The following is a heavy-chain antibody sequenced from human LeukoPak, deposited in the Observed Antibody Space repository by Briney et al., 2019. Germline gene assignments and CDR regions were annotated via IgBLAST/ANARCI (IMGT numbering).Heavy chain of an antibody. V-gene: IGHV4-59*01. CDR2: IYYSGST. CDR1: GGSISSYY. CDR3: ARVRSEMALDY. D-gene: IGHD5-24*01. J-gene: IGHJ4*02. Sequence: SETLSLTCTVSGGSISSYYWSWIRRPPGKGLEWIGYIYYSGSTNYNPSLKSRVTISVDTSKNQFSLKLSSVTAADTAVYYCARVRSEMALDYWGQGTLVTVSS.